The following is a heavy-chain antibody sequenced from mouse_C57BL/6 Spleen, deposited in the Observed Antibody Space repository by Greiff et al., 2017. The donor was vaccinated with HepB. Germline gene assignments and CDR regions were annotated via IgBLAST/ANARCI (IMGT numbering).Heavy chain of an antibody. J-gene: IGHJ3*01. Sequence: EVMLVESGGGLVKPGGSLKLSCAASGFTFSSYAMSWVRQTPEKRLEWVATISDGGSYTYYPDNVKGRFTISRDNAKNNLYLQMSHLKSEDTAMYYCARERDDGYLSGFAYWGQGTLVTVSA. D-gene: IGHD2-3*01. CDR3: ARERDDGYLSGFAY. CDR1: GFTFSSYA. V-gene: IGHV5-4*01. CDR2: ISDGGSYT.